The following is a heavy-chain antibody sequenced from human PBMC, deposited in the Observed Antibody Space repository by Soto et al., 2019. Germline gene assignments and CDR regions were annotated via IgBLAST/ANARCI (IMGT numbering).Heavy chain of an antibody. V-gene: IGHV4-4*02. CDR2: IYHSGST. J-gene: IGHJ4*02. Sequence: QVQLQESGPGLVKPSGTLSLTCAVSGGSISSSNWWSWVRQPPGKGLEWIGEIYHSGSTNYNPSLQSRVTISVDKSKNQFSLKLSSVTAADTAVYYCARAYWAARHNLFDYWGQGTLVTVSS. D-gene: IGHD6-6*01. CDR1: GGSISSSNW. CDR3: ARAYWAARHNLFDY.